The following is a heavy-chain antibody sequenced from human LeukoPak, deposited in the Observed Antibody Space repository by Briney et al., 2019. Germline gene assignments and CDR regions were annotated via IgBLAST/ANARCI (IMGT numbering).Heavy chain of an antibody. CDR2: ISAVFTNT. J-gene: IGHJ6*03. V-gene: IGHV3-23*01. CDR3: AKDLFSGSGRAGNMDV. CDR1: GFTFNNYV. Sequence: PGGSLRLSCVTSGFTFNNYVMAWVRQAPGKGLEGVSTISAVFTNTYSADSVKGRFTISRDNSKNKMYLQMNSLRAEDTAVYYCAKDLFSGSGRAGNMDVWGNGTTVIVSS. D-gene: IGHD3-10*01.